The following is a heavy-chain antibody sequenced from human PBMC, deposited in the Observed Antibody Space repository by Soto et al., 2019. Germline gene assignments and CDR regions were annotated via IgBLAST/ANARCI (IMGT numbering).Heavy chain of an antibody. CDR3: ARDIGGYCSSTSCYGMDYYYYYMDV. D-gene: IGHD2-2*01. V-gene: IGHV3-74*01. CDR2: INSDGSST. Sequence: GGSLRLSCAASGFTFSSYWMHWVRQAPGKGLVWVSRINSDGSSTSYADSVKGRFTISRDNAKNTLYLQMNSLRAEDTAVYYCARDIGGYCSSTSCYGMDYYYYYMDVWGKGTTVTVSS. J-gene: IGHJ6*03. CDR1: GFTFSSYW.